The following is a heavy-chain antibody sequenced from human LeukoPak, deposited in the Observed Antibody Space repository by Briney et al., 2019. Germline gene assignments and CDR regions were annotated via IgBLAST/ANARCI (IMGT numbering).Heavy chain of an antibody. J-gene: IGHJ4*02. CDR3: ARDNLVGGYYDSSGYSAFDY. D-gene: IGHD3-22*01. CDR1: GYTFTNYG. V-gene: IGHV1-18*01. CDR2: ISAYNGNT. Sequence: ASVKVSCTASGYTFTNYGINWVRQAPGQGLEWMGWISAYNGNTNYAQKLQGRVTMTTDTSTSTVYMELRSLRSDDTAVYYCARDNLVGGYYDSSGYSAFDYWGQGTLVTVSS.